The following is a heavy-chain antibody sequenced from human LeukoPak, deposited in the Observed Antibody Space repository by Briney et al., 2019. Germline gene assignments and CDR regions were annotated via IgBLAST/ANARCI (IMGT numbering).Heavy chain of an antibody. J-gene: IGHJ4*02. D-gene: IGHD2-2*01. CDR3: ARLAGYCSSTSCYEGYFDY. Sequence: GESLKISCMGSEYSFTSHWIGWVRQMPGKGLEWMGIIHPGDSDTRYSPSFQGQVTISADKSISTAYLQWSSLRASDTATYYCARLAGYCSSTSCYEGYFDYWGQGTLVTVSS. CDR2: IHPGDSDT. CDR1: EYSFTSHW. V-gene: IGHV5-51*01.